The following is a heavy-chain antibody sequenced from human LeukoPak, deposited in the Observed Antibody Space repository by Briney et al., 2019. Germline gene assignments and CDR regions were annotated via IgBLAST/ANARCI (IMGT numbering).Heavy chain of an antibody. CDR2: MYYRGST. CDR3: AKMALRSSWVNWFDL. J-gene: IGHJ5*02. V-gene: IGHV4-30-4*07. CDR1: GYSISSGGYS. Sequence: PSETLSLTCDVSGYSISSGGYSWNWIRQPPGRGLEWIGYMYYRGSTNDNPSLKSRVTTSIDTSKNQFSLKLMSVTAADTAVYYCAKMALRSSWVNWFDLWGQGTLVTVSS. D-gene: IGHD6-13*01.